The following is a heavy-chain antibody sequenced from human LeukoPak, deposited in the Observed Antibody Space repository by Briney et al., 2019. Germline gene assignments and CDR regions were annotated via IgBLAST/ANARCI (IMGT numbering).Heavy chain of an antibody. CDR2: IYSGGSP. D-gene: IGHD6-19*01. J-gene: IGHJ6*04. CDR3: AREFEVAGLAMDV. CDR1: GLTVTSNY. Sequence: GGSLRLSCVPSGLTVTSNYMSWVRQAPGEGLEWVSVIYSGGSPYYPKSVTGRFTISRDNSKNTLYLQMKRLRAEDTAVYCFAREFEVAGLAMDVWGKGTTVTVAS. V-gene: IGHV3-53*01.